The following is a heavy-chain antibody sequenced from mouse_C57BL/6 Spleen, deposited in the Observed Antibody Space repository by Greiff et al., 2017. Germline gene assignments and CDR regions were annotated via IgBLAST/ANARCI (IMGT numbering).Heavy chain of an antibody. CDR2: LSGGGGNT. D-gene: IGHD2-2*01. CDR1: GFTFSRST. J-gene: IGHJ4*01. V-gene: IGHV5-9*01. CDR3: ARVGYHYAMDY. Sequence: DVQRVESGGGLVKPGGSLKLSFAASGFTFSRSTMSLVRQTPEKMLYLVATLSGGGGNTYYPDSVKGRFTISRDNAKNTLYLQMSSLRSEDTALYYCARVGYHYAMDYWGQGTSVTVSS.